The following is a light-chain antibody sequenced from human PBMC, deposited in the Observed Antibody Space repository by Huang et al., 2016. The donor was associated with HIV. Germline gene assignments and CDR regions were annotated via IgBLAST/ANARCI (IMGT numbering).Light chain of an antibody. CDR3: QQSYGTPWT. Sequence: DIQMTQSPSSLSASVGDRVTITCRASQSVSTYLNWYRQQPGKAPELLIHAVTKLQSGVPSRVSGSGSGTDFTLTITNLQAEDIAVYFCQQSYGTPWTFGQGTKVEIK. CDR2: AVT. CDR1: QSVSTY. V-gene: IGKV1-39*01. J-gene: IGKJ1*01.